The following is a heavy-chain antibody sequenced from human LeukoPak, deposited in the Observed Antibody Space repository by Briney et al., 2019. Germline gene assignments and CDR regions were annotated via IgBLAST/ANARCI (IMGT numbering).Heavy chain of an antibody. D-gene: IGHD2-21*01. CDR1: GYSISSGYY. J-gene: IGHJ2*01. CDR2: IYHSGGT. CDR3: ARGVARNWYFDL. V-gene: IGHV4-38-2*02. Sequence: PSETLSLTCTVSGYSISSGYYWGWIRQPPGKGLEWIGSIYHSGGTYYNPSLKSRVTISVDTSKNQFSLKLSSVTAADTAVYYCARGVARNWYFDLWGRGTLVTVSS.